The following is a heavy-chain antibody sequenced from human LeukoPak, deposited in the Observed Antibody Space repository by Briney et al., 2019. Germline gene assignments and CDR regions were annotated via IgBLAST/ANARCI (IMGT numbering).Heavy chain of an antibody. D-gene: IGHD3-3*01. CDR1: GFTFSSYS. CDR2: ISSSSSTI. Sequence: GGSLRLSCAASGFTFSSYSMNWVRQAPGKGLEWVSYISSSSSTIYYADSVKGRFTISRDNAKNSLYLQMNSLRAEDTAVYYCARDTSSYYDFWSGYWAHNYYYYMDVWGKGTTVTVSS. J-gene: IGHJ6*03. V-gene: IGHV3-48*01. CDR3: ARDTSSYYDFWSGYWAHNYYYYMDV.